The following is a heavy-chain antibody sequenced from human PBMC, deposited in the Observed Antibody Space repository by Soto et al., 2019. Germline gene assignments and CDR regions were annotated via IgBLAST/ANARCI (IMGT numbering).Heavy chain of an antibody. CDR3: ARVETVVTGGRMCYFMDV. CDR1: GGSITTYY. V-gene: IGHV4-59*01. Sequence: SETLSLTCFVSGGSITTYYWSWIRQPPGKGLEWIGFIYDSGSTNYNPSLKSRVTMSVDMSKNQFSLKLRSVTPADTAVYYCARVETVVTGGRMCYFMDVWGKGTTVTVSS. J-gene: IGHJ6*03. D-gene: IGHD2-21*02. CDR2: IYDSGST.